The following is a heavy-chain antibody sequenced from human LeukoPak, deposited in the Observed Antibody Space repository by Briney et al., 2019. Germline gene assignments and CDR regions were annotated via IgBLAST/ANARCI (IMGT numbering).Heavy chain of an antibody. V-gene: IGHV3-30*01. D-gene: IGHD3-22*01. CDR2: ISYDGSNK. Sequence: PGGSLRLSCAASGFTFSSYAMHWVRQAPGKGLEWVAVISYDGSNKYYADSVKGRFTISRDNSKNTLYLQMNRLRAEDTAVYYCARAGGYYDSSGYFFDYWGQGTLVTVSS. J-gene: IGHJ4*02. CDR1: GFTFSSYA. CDR3: ARAGGYYDSSGYFFDY.